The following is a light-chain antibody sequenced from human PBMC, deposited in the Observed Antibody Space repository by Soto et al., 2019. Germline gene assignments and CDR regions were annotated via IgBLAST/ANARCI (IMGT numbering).Light chain of an antibody. CDR3: QSYGSPLT. J-gene: IGKJ1*01. CDR1: QDVISDY. Sequence: PGKRAALSCRASQDVISDYLTWYQLKPGQAPRLLIYGASSRAPGVPDRFSGSGSGTDFTLTITRLEPEDFAVYYCQSYGSPLTFRQGTKVEVK. CDR2: GAS. V-gene: IGKV3-20*01.